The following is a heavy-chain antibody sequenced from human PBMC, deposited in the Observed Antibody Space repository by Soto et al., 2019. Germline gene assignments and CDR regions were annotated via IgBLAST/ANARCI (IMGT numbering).Heavy chain of an antibody. CDR1: GYSFTTHW. D-gene: IGHD2-15*01. V-gene: IGHV5-51*01. Sequence: PGESLKISCKGSGYSFTTHWIVWVRQMPEKGLEWVGIIYPGDSETRYSPSFQGQVSISADQSTSTAYLQWSSLKASDSAIYYCARLGEGYCSGGSCLYYGMDVWGQGTTVTVSS. CDR3: ARLGEGYCSGGSCLYYGMDV. CDR2: IYPGDSET. J-gene: IGHJ6*02.